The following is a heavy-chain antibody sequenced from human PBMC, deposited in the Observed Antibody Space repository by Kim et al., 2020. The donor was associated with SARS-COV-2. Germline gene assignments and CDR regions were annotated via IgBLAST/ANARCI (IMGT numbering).Heavy chain of an antibody. CDR3: AREILYETFGELLWYNRDYGMDV. D-gene: IGHD3-10*01. J-gene: IGHJ6*02. Sequence: SETLSLTCTVSGGSISSSSYYWGWIRQPPGKGLEWIGSIYYSGSTYYNPSLKSRVTISVDTSKNQFSLKLSSVTAADTAVYYCAREILYETFGELLWYNRDYGMDVWGQGTTVTVSS. CDR2: IYYSGST. V-gene: IGHV4-39*07. CDR1: GGSISSSSYY.